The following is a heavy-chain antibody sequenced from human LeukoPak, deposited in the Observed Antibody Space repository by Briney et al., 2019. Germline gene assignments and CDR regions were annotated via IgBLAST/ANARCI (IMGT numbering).Heavy chain of an antibody. Sequence: SETLSLTCAVYGGSFSGYYWSWIRQPPGKGLEWIGEINQRGSPNLNPSLKSRVTIPVDPSKNQFPLQGKSVPAAERAVNYCARAPSYEHFDDWGQGTPVTVSS. CDR3: ARAPSYEHFDD. CDR1: GGSFSGYY. J-gene: IGHJ4*02. CDR2: INQRGSP. V-gene: IGHV4-34*01. D-gene: IGHD5-12*01.